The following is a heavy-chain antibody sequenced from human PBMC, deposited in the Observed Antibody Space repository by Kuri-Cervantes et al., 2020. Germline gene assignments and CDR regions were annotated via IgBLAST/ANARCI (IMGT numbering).Heavy chain of an antibody. CDR2: INHSGST. CDR1: GGSLSGFY. CDR3: ARYCSGGSCYDAFDI. Sequence: SETLSLTCAVYGGSLSGFYWSWIRQPPGKGLEWIGEINHSGSTYYNPSLKSRVTISVDTSKNQFSLKLSSVTAADTAVYYCARYCSGGSCYDAFDIWGQGTMVTVSS. J-gene: IGHJ3*02. V-gene: IGHV4-34*01. D-gene: IGHD2-15*01.